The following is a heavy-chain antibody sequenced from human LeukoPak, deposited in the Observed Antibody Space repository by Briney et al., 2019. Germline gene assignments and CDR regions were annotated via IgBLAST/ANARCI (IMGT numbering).Heavy chain of an antibody. V-gene: IGHV4-34*01. Sequence: SETLSLTCAVYGGSFSGYYWSWIRQPPGKGLEWIGEINHSGSTNYNPSLKSRVTISVDTSKNQFSLKLSSVTAADTAVYYCVRAKYYYGSGSYYKPCYFDYWGQGTLVTVSS. CDR2: INHSGST. D-gene: IGHD3-10*01. J-gene: IGHJ4*02. CDR3: VRAKYYYGSGSYYKPCYFDY. CDR1: GGSFSGYY.